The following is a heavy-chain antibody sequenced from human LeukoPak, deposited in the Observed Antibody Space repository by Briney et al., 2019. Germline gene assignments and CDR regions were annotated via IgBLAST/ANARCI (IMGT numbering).Heavy chain of an antibody. Sequence: GGSLRLSCATSGFTFSDYYMSWLRQAPGEGLDWVSYISNSGADKPYADSVKGRFTISRDNAKNSLYLQMHSLRAEDTAVYYCVRGGSRYGNRYYYYGMDVWGQGTTVIVSS. CDR2: ISNSGADK. V-gene: IGHV3-11*01. CDR1: GFTFSDYY. J-gene: IGHJ6*02. CDR3: VRGGSRYGNRYYYYGMDV. D-gene: IGHD5-18*01.